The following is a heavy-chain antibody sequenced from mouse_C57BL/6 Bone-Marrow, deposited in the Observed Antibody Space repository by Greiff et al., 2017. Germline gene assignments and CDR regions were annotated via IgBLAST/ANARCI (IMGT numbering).Heavy chain of an antibody. V-gene: IGHV1-81*01. J-gene: IGHJ2*01. CDR2: IYPRSGNT. CDR3: ARSIYYGLDY. Sequence: QVQLQQSGAELARPGASVKLSCKASGYTFTSYGISWVKQRTGQGLEWIGEIYPRSGNTYYNEQFKGKTTLTADKSSSTAYMELRSLTSEDTAVYFCARSIYYGLDYWGQGTTLTVSS. CDR1: GYTFTSYG. D-gene: IGHD1-1*01.